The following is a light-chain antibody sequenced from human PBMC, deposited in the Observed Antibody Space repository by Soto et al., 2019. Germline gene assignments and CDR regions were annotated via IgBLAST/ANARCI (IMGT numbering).Light chain of an antibody. V-gene: IGKV1-5*03. CDR1: QSISSW. J-gene: IGKJ1*01. CDR2: KAS. Sequence: DIQITQSPSTLSASVGDRVTITCRASQSISSWLAWYQQKPGKAPKLLIYKASSLESGVPSRFSGSGSGTELTLTISSLQPDDFATYYCQQYNSYPLTFGQGTKVDIK. CDR3: QQYNSYPLT.